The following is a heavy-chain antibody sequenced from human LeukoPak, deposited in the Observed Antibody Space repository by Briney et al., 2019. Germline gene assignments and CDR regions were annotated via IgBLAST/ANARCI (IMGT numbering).Heavy chain of an antibody. J-gene: IGHJ3*02. V-gene: IGHV7-4-1*02. CDR3: ASPGGWELRTGGGAFDI. CDR2: INTNTGNP. D-gene: IGHD1-26*01. Sequence: ASVTVSCKASAYTFTSYAMNWVRQAPGQGLEWMGWINTNTGNPTYAQGFTGRFVFSLDTSVSTAYLQISSLKAEDTAVYYCASPGGWELRTGGGAFDIWGQGTMVTVSS. CDR1: AYTFTSYA.